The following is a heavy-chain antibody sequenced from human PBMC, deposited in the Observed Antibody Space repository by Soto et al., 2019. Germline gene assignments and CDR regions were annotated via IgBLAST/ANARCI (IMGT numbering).Heavy chain of an antibody. D-gene: IGHD3-16*02. CDR2: INPNGGST. J-gene: IGHJ6*03. CDR3: TRALLPIVGYYYYMDV. V-gene: IGHV1-46*03. CDR1: GYTFTTYY. Sequence: QVQLVQSGAEVKKPGASVNVSCKASGYTFTTYYMHWVRQAPGQGLEWMGVINPNGGSTTYAQKFQGRFTMTRDTSRSTVYMELSSLRSEDTAVYYCTRALLPIVGYYYYMDVWGKGTTVTVSS.